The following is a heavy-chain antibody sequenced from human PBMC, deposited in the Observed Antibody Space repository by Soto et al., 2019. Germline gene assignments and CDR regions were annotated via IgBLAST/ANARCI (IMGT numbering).Heavy chain of an antibody. CDR2: IKNKANSYTT. CDR3: TRVRRGSSRSSDY. J-gene: IGHJ4*02. D-gene: IGHD6-19*01. V-gene: IGHV3-72*01. Sequence: EVQLVESGGGLVQPEGSLRLSCAASGFTFSDHYMDWVRQAPGKGLVWVGRIKNKANSYTTEYAAPEKGRFIISRDDSNNSEFLQMNRLKTCATAAYDCTRVRRGSSRSSDYWGPGILVTVSA. CDR1: GFTFSDHY.